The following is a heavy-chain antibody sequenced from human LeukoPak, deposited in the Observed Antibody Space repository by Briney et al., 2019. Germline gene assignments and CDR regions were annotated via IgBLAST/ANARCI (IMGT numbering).Heavy chain of an antibody. CDR2: ISNNGGYT. Sequence: PPGGSLRLSCAASGFTLSSSAMSWVRQAPGKGLEWVSAISNNGGYTYYADSVQGRFTISRDNSKSTLCLQMNSLRAEDTAVYYCAKQLGYCSDGSCYFPYWGQGTLVTVSS. D-gene: IGHD2-15*01. V-gene: IGHV3-23*01. CDR3: AKQLGYCSDGSCYFPY. J-gene: IGHJ4*02. CDR1: GFTLSSSA.